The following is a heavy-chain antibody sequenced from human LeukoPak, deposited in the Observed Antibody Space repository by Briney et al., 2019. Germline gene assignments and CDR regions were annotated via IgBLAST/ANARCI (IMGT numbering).Heavy chain of an antibody. J-gene: IGHJ2*01. CDR3: ARVGDHFHWYLDL. CDR1: GFIFSSYA. Sequence: HPGGSLRLSCAASGFIFSSYAMSWVRQAPGKGLEWVSTISGSGGSTYYADSVEGRFTISGDSSKNTLFLQMNDLRAEDTAVYYCARVGDHFHWYLDLWGRGTLVTVSS. D-gene: IGHD3-3*02. CDR2: ISGSGGST. V-gene: IGHV3-23*01.